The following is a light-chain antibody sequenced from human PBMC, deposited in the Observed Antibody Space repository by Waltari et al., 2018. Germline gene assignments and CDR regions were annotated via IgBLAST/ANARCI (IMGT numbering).Light chain of an antibody. CDR1: QSINNY. J-gene: IGKJ4*01. V-gene: IGKV3-11*01. CDR2: DAS. CDR3: QQRRDWPLT. Sequence: DIVLTQSPATLSLSPGERVTLSCRASQSINNYLAWYQQRPGQAPRPLIYDASNRATGIPVRFSGSGSGTDFTLTISSLEPEDFAVYYCQQRRDWPLTFGGGTTVDIK.